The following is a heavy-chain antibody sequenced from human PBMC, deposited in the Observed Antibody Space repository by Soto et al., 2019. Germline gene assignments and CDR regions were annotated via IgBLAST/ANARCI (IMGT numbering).Heavy chain of an antibody. J-gene: IGHJ4*02. Sequence: QVQLQESGPGLVRPSETLSLTCTVSSDSISSYYWIWIRQSPGKGLEWMGYTDYSGNTNYNPPLKRRVTMSGATSKNQFSLRLSSVTAADTAVYYCARAVGDPLYYLDYWGQGTLVTVSS. CDR1: SDSISSYY. CDR2: TDYSGNT. V-gene: IGHV4-59*08. CDR3: ARAVGDPLYYLDY. D-gene: IGHD6-19*01.